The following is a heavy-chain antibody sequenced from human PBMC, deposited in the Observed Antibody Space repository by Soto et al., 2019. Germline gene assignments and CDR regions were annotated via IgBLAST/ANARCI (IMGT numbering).Heavy chain of an antibody. Sequence: ASVKVSCKASGYTFTSYYMHWVRQAPGQGLEWMGIINPSGGSTSYAQKFQGRVTMTGDTSTSTVYMELSSLRSEDTAVYYCARSGGPLGSGWNFDYWGQGTLVTVSS. CDR1: GYTFTSYY. D-gene: IGHD6-19*01. CDR2: INPSGGST. V-gene: IGHV1-46*01. J-gene: IGHJ4*02. CDR3: ARSGGPLGSGWNFDY.